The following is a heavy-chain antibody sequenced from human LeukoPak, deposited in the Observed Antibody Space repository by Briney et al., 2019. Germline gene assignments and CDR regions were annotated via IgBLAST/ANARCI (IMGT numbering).Heavy chain of an antibody. J-gene: IGHJ4*02. CDR2: ISSSSDVM. CDR3: TRDPTRRFDY. V-gene: IGHV3-48*01. Sequence: PGGSLRLSCAASGFTFDTYSMYWVRHAPGKGLEWISYISSSSDVMYYADSVKGRFTISRDNAKNSLYLQMNSLRAEDTAVYYCTRDPTRRFDYWGQGTLVTVSS. D-gene: IGHD2-15*01. CDR1: GFTFDTYS.